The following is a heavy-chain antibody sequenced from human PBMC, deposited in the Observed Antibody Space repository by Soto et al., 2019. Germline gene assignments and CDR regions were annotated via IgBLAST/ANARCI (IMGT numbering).Heavy chain of an antibody. CDR2: LSWKSGSR. V-gene: IGHV3-9*01. J-gene: IGHJ4*02. D-gene: IGHD3-16*02. Sequence: EVQLVESGGGLVQPGRSLRLSCAASGFTFENYAMHWVRQAPGKGLEWVSGLSWKSGSRGYAASVQGRFTISRDNAKKSLYLQMHDLTPDDTALYYCAQAKGLIATSHFDSWGQGPLVTVSS. CDR3: AQAKGLIATSHFDS. CDR1: GFTFENYA.